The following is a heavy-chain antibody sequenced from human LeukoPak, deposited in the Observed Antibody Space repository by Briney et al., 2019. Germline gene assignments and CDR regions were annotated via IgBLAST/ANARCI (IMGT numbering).Heavy chain of an antibody. V-gene: IGHV1-8*01. D-gene: IGHD7-27*01. J-gene: IGHJ6*02. CDR1: GYTFTSYD. CDR3: ATPMKTGDNGYGMDV. CDR2: MNPNSGNT. Sequence: EASVKVSCKASGYTFTSYDINWVRQATGQGLEWMGWMNPNSGNTGYAQKFQGRVTMTRNTSISTAYMELSSLRSEDTAVYYCATPMKTGDNGYGMDVWGQETTVTVSS.